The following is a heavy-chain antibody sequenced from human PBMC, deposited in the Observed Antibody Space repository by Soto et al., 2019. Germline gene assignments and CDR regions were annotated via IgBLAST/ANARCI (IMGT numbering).Heavy chain of an antibody. D-gene: IGHD3-3*01. J-gene: IGHJ4*02. CDR2: IWYDGSNK. V-gene: IGHV3-33*01. Sequence: PGGSLRLSCAASGFTFSSYGMHWVRQAPGKGLEWVAVIWYDGSNKYYADSVKGRFTISRDNSKNTLYLQMNSLRAEDTAVYYCARGAMFDFWSGYLDYWGQGTLVTVSS. CDR1: GFTFSSYG. CDR3: ARGAMFDFWSGYLDY.